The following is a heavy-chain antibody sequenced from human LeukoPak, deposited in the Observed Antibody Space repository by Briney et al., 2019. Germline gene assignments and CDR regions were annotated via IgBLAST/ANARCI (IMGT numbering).Heavy chain of an antibody. CDR3: ARDSSRGYTYAFDY. CDR1: GYXFTDYY. D-gene: IGHD5-18*01. V-gene: IGHV1-2*02. Sequence: GASVKVSCKASGYXFTDYYIHWVRQAPGQGLEWMGWISPNSGGLNYAQKFQGRVTMTRDTSINTVYMELSRLRSDDAAVYFCARDSSRGYTYAFDYWGQGTLVSVSS. J-gene: IGHJ4*02. CDR2: ISPNSGGL.